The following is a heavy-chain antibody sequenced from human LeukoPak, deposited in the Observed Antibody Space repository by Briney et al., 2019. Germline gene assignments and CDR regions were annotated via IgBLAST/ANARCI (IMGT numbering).Heavy chain of an antibody. V-gene: IGHV4-59*10. CDR3: AREPITMIATFGY. CDR2: IYASGST. J-gene: IGHJ4*02. Sequence: SETLSLTCAVYGGSFSGYYWSWIRQPPGKGLEWIGRIYASGSTNYNPSLKSRVTMSVDTSKNQFSLKVRSVTAADTAVYYCAREPITMIATFGYWGQGTLVTVSS. D-gene: IGHD3-22*01. CDR1: GGSFSGYY.